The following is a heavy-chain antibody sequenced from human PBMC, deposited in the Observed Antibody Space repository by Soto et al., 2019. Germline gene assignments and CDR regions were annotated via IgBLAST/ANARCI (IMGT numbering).Heavy chain of an antibody. V-gene: IGHV3-23*01. CDR1: GFTFSSYA. J-gene: IGHJ4*02. Sequence: GGSLRLSCAASGFTFSSYAMSWVRQAPGKGLEWVSAISGSGGSTYYADSVKGRFTISRDNSKNTLYLQMNSLRAEDTAVYYCAKDSDIVVVVAATSFDYWGQGTLVTSPQ. CDR3: AKDSDIVVVVAATSFDY. CDR2: ISGSGGST. D-gene: IGHD2-15*01.